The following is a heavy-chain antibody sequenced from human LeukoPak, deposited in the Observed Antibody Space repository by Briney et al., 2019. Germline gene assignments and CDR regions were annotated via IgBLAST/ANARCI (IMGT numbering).Heavy chain of an antibody. CDR3: ARRYCSGGSCYSDRGAFDI. Sequence: PSETLSLTCTVSGYSISSGYYWGWIRQPPGKGLEWIGSIYHSGSTYYNPSLKSRVTISVDTSKNQFSLMLRSVTAADTAVYYCARRYCSGGSCYSDRGAFDIWGQGTMVTVSS. J-gene: IGHJ3*02. CDR2: IYHSGST. D-gene: IGHD2-15*01. V-gene: IGHV4-38-2*02. CDR1: GYSISSGYY.